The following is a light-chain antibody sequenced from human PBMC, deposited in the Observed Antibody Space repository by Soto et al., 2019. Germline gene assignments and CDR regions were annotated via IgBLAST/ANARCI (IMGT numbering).Light chain of an antibody. CDR1: NVGSRS. Sequence: SYELTQPPSESMAPGETARISCGGNNVGSRSVHWYQQKPGQAPFLVIYYDSDRPSGIPERFSGSNSGNTATLIISRVEAGDEADYYCQVWEATGDQVVFGGGTKLTLL. J-gene: IGLJ2*01. V-gene: IGLV3-21*01. CDR3: QVWEATGDQVV. CDR2: YDS.